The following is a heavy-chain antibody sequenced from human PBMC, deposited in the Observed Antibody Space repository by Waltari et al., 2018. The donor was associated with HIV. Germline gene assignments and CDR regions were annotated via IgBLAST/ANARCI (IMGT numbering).Heavy chain of an antibody. CDR3: ARSPRGEQWLAY. J-gene: IGHJ1*01. Sequence: QLQLQESGPGLVQPSETLSLTCTVSGGSISSSSYFWGWLRQSPGQGLDWIGSIFYNSSANYNPSLKSRATLSVDTSKNQFSLKLNSVTAADTAVYYCARSPRGEQWLAYWGQGTLVTVSS. D-gene: IGHD6-19*01. V-gene: IGHV4-39*01. CDR1: GGSISSSSYF. CDR2: IFYNSSA.